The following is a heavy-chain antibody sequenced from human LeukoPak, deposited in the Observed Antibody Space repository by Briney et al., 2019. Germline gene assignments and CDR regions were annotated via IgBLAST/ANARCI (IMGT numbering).Heavy chain of an antibody. CDR2: IYYSGST. J-gene: IGHJ4*02. D-gene: IGHD5-18*01. CDR1: GGSISSGDYY. CDR3: ARGQRGYSYGYFDY. V-gene: IGHV4-30-4*01. Sequence: SQTLSLTCTVSGGSISSGDYYGSWIRQPPGKGLEWIGYIYYSGSTYYNPSLKSRVTISVDTSKNQFSLKLSSVTAADTAVYYCARGQRGYSYGYFDYWGQGTLVTVSS.